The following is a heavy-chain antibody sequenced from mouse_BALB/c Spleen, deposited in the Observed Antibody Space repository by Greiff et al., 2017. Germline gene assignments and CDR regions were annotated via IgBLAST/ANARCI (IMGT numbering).Heavy chain of an antibody. Sequence: EVKLMESGGGLVKPGGSLKLSCAASGFAFSSYDMSWVRQTPEKRLEWVAYISSGGGSTYYPDTVKGRFTISRDNAKNTLYLQMSSLKSEDTAMYYCASLYDYPDYWGQGTTLTVSS. CDR3: ASLYDYPDY. D-gene: IGHD2-4*01. V-gene: IGHV5-12-1*01. CDR2: ISSGGGST. CDR1: GFAFSSYD. J-gene: IGHJ2*01.